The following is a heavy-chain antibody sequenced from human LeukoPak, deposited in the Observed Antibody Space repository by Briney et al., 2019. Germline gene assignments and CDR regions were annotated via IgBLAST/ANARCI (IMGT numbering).Heavy chain of an antibody. D-gene: IGHD3-22*01. CDR3: AKDHRSGYYFTLFDY. CDR1: GFTFSSYA. J-gene: IGHJ4*02. V-gene: IGHV3-23*01. CDR2: ISGSGGST. Sequence: GSLRLSCAASGFTFSSYAMSWVRQAPGKGLEWVSAISGSGGSTYYADSVKGRFTISRDNSKNTLYLQVNSLRAEDTAVYYCAKDHRSGYYFTLFDYWGQGTLVTVSS.